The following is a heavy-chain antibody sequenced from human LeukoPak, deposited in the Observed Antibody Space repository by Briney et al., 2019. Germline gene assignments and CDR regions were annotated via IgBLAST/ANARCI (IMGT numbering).Heavy chain of an antibody. Sequence: PGGSLRLSCAASGFTFNTYGMSWVRQAPGKGPEWVSGTSGSGGATYYADSVKGRFTVSRDDPHNTLYLQMNSVRAEDTAVYFCARGGVDHYGSGTYYLMYYFDHWGQGALVTVSS. V-gene: IGHV3-23*01. J-gene: IGHJ4*02. CDR1: GFTFNTYG. D-gene: IGHD3-10*01. CDR3: ARGGVDHYGSGTYYLMYYFDH. CDR2: TSGSGGAT.